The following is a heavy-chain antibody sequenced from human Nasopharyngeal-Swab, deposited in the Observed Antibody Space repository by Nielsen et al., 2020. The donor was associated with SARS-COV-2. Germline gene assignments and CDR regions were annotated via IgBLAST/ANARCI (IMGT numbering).Heavy chain of an antibody. CDR2: VSKNDGSLT. Sequence: GGSLRPSCAAFGSDSWKNAMSWVRQAQGKGLEWVSTVSKNDGSLTFYADYVKGRFTISRDTSKITLSLQMNSLRAEDTAVCYCTKDDFCPACAFDVWGQGTIVTVSS. J-gene: IGHJ3*01. CDR1: GSDSWKNA. D-gene: IGHD2-21*02. V-gene: IGHV3-23*01. CDR3: TKDDFCPACAFDV.